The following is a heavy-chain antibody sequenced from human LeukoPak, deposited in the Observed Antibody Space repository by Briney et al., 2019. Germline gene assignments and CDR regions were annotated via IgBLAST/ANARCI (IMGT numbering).Heavy chain of an antibody. V-gene: IGHV4-39*07. J-gene: IGHJ5*02. CDR1: GDSMSSGGFY. Sequence: SETLSLRCTVSGDSMSSGGFYWCLLRQPPGKGLEWIGSIYYSGSIYYNPSLKSRVTISLDTAKKQFSLNLTSVTAADTAVYYCARDGGGRSSPIDTWGQGTLVTVSS. CDR2: IYYSGSI. CDR3: ARDGGGRSSPIDT. D-gene: IGHD1-26*01.